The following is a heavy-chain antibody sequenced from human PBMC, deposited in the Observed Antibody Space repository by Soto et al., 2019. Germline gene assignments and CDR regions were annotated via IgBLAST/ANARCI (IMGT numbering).Heavy chain of an antibody. V-gene: IGHV3-48*01. CDR3: ATSHGDPSSY. D-gene: IGHD4-17*01. Sequence: GGSLRLSCAASGFAFSDYSMNWVRQAPGKGLEWVSYISGGSGSMYYADSVRGRFTISRDNAKNSLYLQMNSLRAEDTAVYYCATSHGDPSSYWGQGTLVTVSS. CDR2: ISGGSGSM. CDR1: GFAFSDYS. J-gene: IGHJ4*02.